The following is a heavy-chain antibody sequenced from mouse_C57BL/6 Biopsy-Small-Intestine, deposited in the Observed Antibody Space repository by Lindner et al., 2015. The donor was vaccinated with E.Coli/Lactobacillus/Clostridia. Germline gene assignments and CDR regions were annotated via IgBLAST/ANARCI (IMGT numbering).Heavy chain of an antibody. J-gene: IGHJ4*01. CDR3: ARKSNYGDYHAMDY. CDR2: SNTYFGST. D-gene: IGHD2-5*01. V-gene: IGHV1-39*01. CDR1: GYSFTGYK. Sequence: VQLQESGAELVKSGASVKISCKASGYSFTGYKMNWVKQSHGKSLEWTGNSNTYFGSTSYNQRFKGKATLTVDKSSSTAYMQLNSLTSEDSAVYYCARKSNYGDYHAMDYWGQGTSVTVSS.